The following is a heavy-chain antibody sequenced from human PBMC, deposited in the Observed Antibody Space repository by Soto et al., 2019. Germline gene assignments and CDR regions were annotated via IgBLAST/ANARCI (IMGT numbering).Heavy chain of an antibody. CDR1: GVTFSYYA. J-gene: IGHJ3*02. V-gene: IGHV3-73*01. Sequence: GGSLRLSCAASGVTFSYYAMHWVRQAPGKGLEWVGRIRSKANSYATAYAASVKGRFTISRDDSKNTAYLQMNSLKTEDTAVYYCTSPPGAFDIWGQGTMVTVSS. CDR3: TSPPGAFDI. CDR2: IRSKANSYAT.